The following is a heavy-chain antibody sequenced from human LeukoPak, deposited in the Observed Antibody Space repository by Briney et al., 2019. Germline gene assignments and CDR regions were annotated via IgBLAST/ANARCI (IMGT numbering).Heavy chain of an antibody. J-gene: IGHJ4*02. V-gene: IGHV1-24*01. CDR3: ATDLYYYDSSGYPEATAPVS. D-gene: IGHD3-22*01. CDR2: FYPEDGET. Sequence: AXVKVSCKVSGYTLTELSMHWVRQAPGKGLEWMGGFYPEDGETIYAQKFQGRVTMTEDTSTNTAYMELSSLRSEDTAVYYCATDLYYYDSSGYPEATAPVSWGQGTLVTVSS. CDR1: GYTLTELS.